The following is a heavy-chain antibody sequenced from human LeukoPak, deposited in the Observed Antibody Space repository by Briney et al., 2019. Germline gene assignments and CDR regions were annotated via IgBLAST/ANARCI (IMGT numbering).Heavy chain of an antibody. J-gene: IGHJ4*02. CDR2: ISAYNGNT. CDR3: ARAVSIAAAGTGGY. D-gene: IGHD6-13*01. Sequence: GASVKVSCKASGYTFTSYGISWVRQAPGQGLEWMGWISAYNGNTNYAQKLQGRVTMTTDTSTSTAYMELRSLRSDDTAVYYCARAVSIAAAGTGGYWGQGTLVTVSS. CDR1: GYTFTSYG. V-gene: IGHV1-18*01.